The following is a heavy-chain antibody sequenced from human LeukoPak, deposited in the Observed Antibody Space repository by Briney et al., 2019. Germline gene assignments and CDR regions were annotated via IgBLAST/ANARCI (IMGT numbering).Heavy chain of an antibody. D-gene: IGHD4-11*01. CDR1: GFTFSSYR. Sequence: TGGSLRLSCAASGFTFSSYRINWVRQAPGKGLEWVSFISSSSTIYYADSVKGRFTISRDNAKNSVYLQMNSLRDEDTAVYYCARSGSYRIDYWGQGTLVTVSS. V-gene: IGHV3-48*02. CDR2: ISSSSTI. CDR3: ARSGSYRIDY. J-gene: IGHJ4*02.